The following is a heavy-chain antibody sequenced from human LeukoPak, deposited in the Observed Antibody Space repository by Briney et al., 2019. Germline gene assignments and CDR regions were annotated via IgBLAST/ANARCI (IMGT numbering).Heavy chain of an antibody. CDR1: GYTFTSYA. CDR2: IIPIFGTA. CDR3: ARAPDDFWSGYHAYYFDY. J-gene: IGHJ4*02. D-gene: IGHD3-3*01. V-gene: IGHV1-69*13. Sequence: SVKVSCKASGYTFTSYAISWVRQAPGQGLEWMGGIIPIFGTANYAQKFQGRVTITADESTSTAYMELSSLRSEDTAVYYCARAPDDFWSGYHAYYFDYWGQGTLVTVSS.